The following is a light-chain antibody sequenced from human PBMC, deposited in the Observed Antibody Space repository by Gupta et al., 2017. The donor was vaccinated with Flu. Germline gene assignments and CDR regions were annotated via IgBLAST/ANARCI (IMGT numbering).Light chain of an antibody. CDR2: AAS. CDR1: QIIDNY. Sequence: DIQMTESPSSLSASVGDRVTITCRASQIIDNYLNWYQQKPGKAPQLLIYAASSLQSGVPSRFSGGGSGTEFTLTISSLQPEDFATYYCQQSFSTPHNFGQGTRLEI. J-gene: IGKJ2*01. CDR3: QQSFSTPHN. V-gene: IGKV1-39*01.